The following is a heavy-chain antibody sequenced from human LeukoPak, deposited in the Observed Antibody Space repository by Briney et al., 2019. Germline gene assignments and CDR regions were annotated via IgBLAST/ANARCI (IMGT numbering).Heavy chain of an antibody. CDR2: ISGSGGST. Sequence: GSLRLSCAASGFTFSSYAMSWVRQAPGKGLEWVSAISGSGGSTYYADSVKGRFTISRDNSKNTLYLQMNSLRAEDTAVYYCARDVGLRFLEWLFDYWGQGTLVTVSS. V-gene: IGHV3-23*01. D-gene: IGHD3-3*01. CDR3: ARDVGLRFLEWLFDY. CDR1: GFTFSSYA. J-gene: IGHJ4*02.